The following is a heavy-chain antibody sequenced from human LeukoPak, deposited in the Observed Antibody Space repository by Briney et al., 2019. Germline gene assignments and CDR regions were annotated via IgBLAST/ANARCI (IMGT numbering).Heavy chain of an antibody. CDR3: ARGSYYIYY. CDR2: IYYIEIT. V-gene: IGHV4-59*08. CDR1: GGSIRSYY. D-gene: IGHD1-26*01. J-gene: IGHJ4*02. Sequence: SETLSLTCNVPGGSIRSYYWCWIGQPLGKGLEWIGYIYYIEITKYNPSLRSRATISIDTSKNQISLKMKSVTAADTAVYYCARGSYYIYYWGQGNLVTVSS.